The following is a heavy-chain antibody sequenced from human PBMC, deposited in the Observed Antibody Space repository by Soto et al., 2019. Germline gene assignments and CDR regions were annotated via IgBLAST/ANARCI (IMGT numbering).Heavy chain of an antibody. V-gene: IGHV4-34*01. CDR3: AREKLGTVQYYFDY. D-gene: IGHD7-27*01. Sequence: SETLSLTCAVYGGSFSGYYWSWIRQPPGKGLEWIGEINHSGSTNYNPSLKSRVTISVDTSKNQFSLKLSSVTAADTAVYYCAREKLGTVQYYFDYWGQGTLVTVSS. CDR2: INHSGST. J-gene: IGHJ4*02. CDR1: GGSFSGYY.